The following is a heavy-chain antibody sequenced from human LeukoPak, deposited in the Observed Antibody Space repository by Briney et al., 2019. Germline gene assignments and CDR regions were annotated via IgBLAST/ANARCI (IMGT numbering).Heavy chain of an antibody. CDR3: ARDKSSSSWYGEYYYYYYYMDV. CDR2: INPSGGST. J-gene: IGHJ6*03. CDR1: GYTFTSYY. D-gene: IGHD6-13*01. Sequence: ASVKVSCKASGYTFTSYYMHWVRQAPGQGLEWMGIINPSGGSTSYAQKFQGRVTMTRDTSISTAYMELSRLRSDDTAVYYCARDKSSSSWYGEYYYYYYYMDVWGKGTTVTVSS. V-gene: IGHV1-46*01.